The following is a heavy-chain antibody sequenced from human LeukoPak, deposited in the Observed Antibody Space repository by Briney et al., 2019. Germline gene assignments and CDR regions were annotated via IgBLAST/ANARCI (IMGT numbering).Heavy chain of an antibody. CDR1: GYTFTSYG. D-gene: IGHD6-13*01. J-gene: IGHJ3*02. CDR3: ARVGTIAAAEGAFDI. V-gene: IGHV1-69*13. Sequence: SVKVSCKASGYTFTSYGISWVRQAPGQGLEWMGGIIPIFGTANYAQKFQGRVTITADESTSTAYMELSSLRSEDTAVYYCARVGTIAAAEGAFDIWGQGTMVTVSS. CDR2: IIPIFGTA.